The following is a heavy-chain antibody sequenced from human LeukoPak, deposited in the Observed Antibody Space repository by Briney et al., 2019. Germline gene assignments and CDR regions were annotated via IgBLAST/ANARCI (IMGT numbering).Heavy chain of an antibody. Sequence: GGSLRLSCVASGYTFSSFSINWVRQAPGKGLEWVSSISVRSNEIYYADSVRGRFSISRDDARNSLYLQMDSLRGDDTAVYYCARLRRNSDSSGYYYYYDYWGQGTLVTVSS. CDR1: GYTFSSFS. J-gene: IGHJ4*02. V-gene: IGHV3-21*01. D-gene: IGHD3-22*01. CDR3: ARLRRNSDSSGYYYYYDY. CDR2: ISVRSNEI.